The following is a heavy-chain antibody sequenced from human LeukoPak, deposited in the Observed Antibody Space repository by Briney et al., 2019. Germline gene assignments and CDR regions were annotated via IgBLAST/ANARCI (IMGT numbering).Heavy chain of an antibody. CDR2: IYTSGST. Sequence: PSQTLTLTCTVSGGTISSGTYYWSWIRQPAGKGLEWIGRIYTSGSTYYNPSLKSRVTISVDTSKNQFSLKLSSVTAADTAVYYCASSPLAVAGMGEYFDYWGQGTLVTVSS. CDR3: ASSPLAVAGMGEYFDY. V-gene: IGHV4-61*02. J-gene: IGHJ4*02. D-gene: IGHD6-19*01. CDR1: GGTISSGTYY.